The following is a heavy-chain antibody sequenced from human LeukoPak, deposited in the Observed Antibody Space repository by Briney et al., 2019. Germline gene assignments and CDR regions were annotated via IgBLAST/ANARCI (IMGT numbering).Heavy chain of an antibody. J-gene: IGHJ3*02. V-gene: IGHV5-51*01. CDR3: ARRLDYFDSIGYSDAFDI. D-gene: IGHD3-22*01. CDR1: GYSFTTYW. CDR2: IYPGDSDT. Sequence: GESLKISCKGSGYSFTTYWIGWVRQMPGKGLEWMGIIYPGDSDTRYSPSFQGQVTISADKSISTAYLQWSSLKASDTAMYYCARRLDYFDSIGYSDAFDIWGQGTMVTVSS.